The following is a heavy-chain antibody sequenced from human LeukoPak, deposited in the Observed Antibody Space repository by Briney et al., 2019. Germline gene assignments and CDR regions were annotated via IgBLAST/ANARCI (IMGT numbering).Heavy chain of an antibody. CDR3: ARQYSSGWNYYYGLDV. CDR2: TYYRSKWYN. V-gene: IGHV6-1*01. D-gene: IGHD6-25*01. Sequence: SQTLSLTCAISGDSVSSNSAAWNWIRQSPSRGLEWLGRTYYRSKWYNDYAVSVKSRITINPDTSKNQVSLQLKSMTPEDTAVYYCARQYSSGWNYYYGLDVWGKGTTVTVSS. J-gene: IGHJ6*04. CDR1: GDSVSSNSAA.